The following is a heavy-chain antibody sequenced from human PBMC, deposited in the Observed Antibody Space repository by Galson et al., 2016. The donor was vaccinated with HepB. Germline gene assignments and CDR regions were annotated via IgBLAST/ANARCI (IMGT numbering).Heavy chain of an antibody. CDR1: GGSISSYY. J-gene: IGHJ6*02. D-gene: IGHD3-9*01. CDR3: ARSQDDILTGYYRFYYYYGMDV. Sequence: SETLSLTCTVSGGSISSYYWSWIRQPPGKGLEWIGYIYYSGSTNYSPSLKSRVTISVDTSKNQFSLKLSSVTAADTAVYYCARSQDDILTGYYRFYYYYGMDVWGQGTTVTVSS. CDR2: IYYSGST. V-gene: IGHV4-59*01.